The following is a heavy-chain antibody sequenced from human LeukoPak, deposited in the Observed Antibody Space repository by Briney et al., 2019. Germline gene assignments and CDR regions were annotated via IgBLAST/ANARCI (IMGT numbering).Heavy chain of an antibody. CDR1: GFTFDDYA. V-gene: IGHV3-9*01. Sequence: GGSLRLSCAASGFTFDDYAMHWVRQAPGKGLEWVSGVSWNSGSIGYADSVKGRFTISRDNAKNSLYLQMNSLRAEDTALYYCAKDGRGVYDILTGPFDYWGQGTLVTVSS. CDR2: VSWNSGSI. J-gene: IGHJ4*02. D-gene: IGHD3-9*01. CDR3: AKDGRGVYDILTGPFDY.